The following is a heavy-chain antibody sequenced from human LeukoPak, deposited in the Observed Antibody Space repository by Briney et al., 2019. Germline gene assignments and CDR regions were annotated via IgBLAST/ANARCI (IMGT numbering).Heavy chain of an antibody. CDR3: ARERFLEWLLFDY. Sequence: PSQTLSLTCTVSGGSISSGGYYWSWIRQHPGKGLEWVGYIYYSGSTDYNPSLKSRVTISVDTSKNQFSLKLSSVTAADTAVYYCARERFLEWLLFDYWGQGTLVTVSS. V-gene: IGHV4-31*03. J-gene: IGHJ4*02. CDR1: GGSISSGGYY. CDR2: IYYSGST. D-gene: IGHD3-3*01.